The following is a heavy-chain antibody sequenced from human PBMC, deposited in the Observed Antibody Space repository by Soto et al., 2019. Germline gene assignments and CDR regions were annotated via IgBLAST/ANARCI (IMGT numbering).Heavy chain of an antibody. Sequence: QLQLQESGPGLVKPSETLSLTCTVSGGSISSSSYYWGWIRQPPGKGLEWIGSIYYSGSTYYNPSLKSRVTISVDTSKNQLSLKLSSVTAADTAVYYCASTPRYCISTSCYVTWYFDLWGRGTLVAVSS. CDR2: IYYSGST. J-gene: IGHJ2*01. D-gene: IGHD2-2*01. CDR1: GGSISSSSYY. V-gene: IGHV4-39*01. CDR3: ASTPRYCISTSCYVTWYFDL.